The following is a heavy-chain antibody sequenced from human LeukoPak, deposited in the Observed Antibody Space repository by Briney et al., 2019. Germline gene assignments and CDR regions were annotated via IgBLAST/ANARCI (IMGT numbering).Heavy chain of an antibody. V-gene: IGHV1-18*01. D-gene: IGHD5-12*01. CDR1: GYTFTRYG. CDR3: ARDSVPAVVYGYDPTFDY. Sequence: GASVKVSCKASGYTFTRYGISWVRQAPGEGLEWMGWISTNSDEIHYARKFQGRVTLTTDTSASTAYMEVRSLRSDDTAVYYCARDSVPAVVYGYDPTFDYWGQGTLVTVSS. J-gene: IGHJ4*02. CDR2: ISTNSDEI.